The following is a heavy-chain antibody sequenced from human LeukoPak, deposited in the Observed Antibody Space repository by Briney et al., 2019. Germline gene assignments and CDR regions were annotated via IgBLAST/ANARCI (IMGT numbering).Heavy chain of an antibody. J-gene: IGHJ4*02. CDR2: ISGSGGST. CDR1: GFPFSSYG. CDR3: ARGGGYSYGYLIDY. D-gene: IGHD5-18*01. V-gene: IGHV3-23*01. Sequence: GGSLLLSCAASGFPFSSYGMSWVRPAPGKGLEWVSAISGSGGSTYYADSVKGRFTISRDNSKNTLYLQMNSLRAEDTAVYYCARGGGYSYGYLIDYWGQGTLVTVSS.